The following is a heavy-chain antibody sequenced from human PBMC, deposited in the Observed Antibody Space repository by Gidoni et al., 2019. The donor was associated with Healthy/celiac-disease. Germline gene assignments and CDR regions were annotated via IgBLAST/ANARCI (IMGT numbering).Heavy chain of an antibody. J-gene: IGHJ4*02. Sequence: QVQMVESGGGLVKPGGSLSLSCTPSGFTFSDYYMSWIRQAPGKGLEWVSYSSSSSSYTNYADSVKGRFTISRDNAKNSLYLQMNSLRAEDTAVYYCAREARNVIFDYWGQGTLVTVSS. CDR2: SSSSSSYT. CDR1: GFTFSDYY. CDR3: AREARNVIFDY. V-gene: IGHV3-11*06. D-gene: IGHD6-6*01.